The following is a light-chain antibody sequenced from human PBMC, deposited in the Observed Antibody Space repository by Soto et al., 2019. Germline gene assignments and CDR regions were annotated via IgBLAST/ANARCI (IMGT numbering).Light chain of an antibody. J-gene: IGLJ1*01. Sequence: QSVLTQPPSASGSPGQSVTISCTGTSSDVGGYNYVSWYQQHPGKAPKLMIYEVNKRPSGVPDRFSGSKSGTTASLTVSGLQAEDEADYYCSSYAGSSSDVFGTGTKVTVL. CDR2: EVN. CDR1: SSDVGGYNY. V-gene: IGLV2-8*01. CDR3: SSYAGSSSDV.